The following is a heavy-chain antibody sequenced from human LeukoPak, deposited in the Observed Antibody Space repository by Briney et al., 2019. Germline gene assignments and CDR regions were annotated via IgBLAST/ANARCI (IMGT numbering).Heavy chain of an antibody. V-gene: IGHV4-59*01. CDR2: IHYSGNT. D-gene: IGHD2-2*01. Sequence: SETLSLTCTVAGGSINSYYWSWLPQPPGKGPEWIGYIHYSGNTNYNPSLKSRVTISIDMYKKQFSLKLSSVTAADTAVYYCARLWGYCSSTSCYGASYFDSWGQGTLVTVSS. J-gene: IGHJ5*01. CDR1: GGSINSYY. CDR3: ARLWGYCSSTSCYGASYFDS.